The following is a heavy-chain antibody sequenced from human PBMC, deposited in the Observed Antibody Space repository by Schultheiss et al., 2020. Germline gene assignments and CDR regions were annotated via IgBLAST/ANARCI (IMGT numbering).Heavy chain of an antibody. CDR2: IYYSGST. Sequence: SETLSLTCTVSGGSISSSSYYWGWIRQPPGKGLEWIGSIYYSGSTYCNPSLKSRVTISVDTSKNQFSLKLSSVTAADTAVYYCARRGSGSYDNWFDPWGQGTLVTVSS. V-gene: IGHV4-39*01. D-gene: IGHD3-10*01. CDR1: GGSISSSSYY. J-gene: IGHJ5*02. CDR3: ARRGSGSYDNWFDP.